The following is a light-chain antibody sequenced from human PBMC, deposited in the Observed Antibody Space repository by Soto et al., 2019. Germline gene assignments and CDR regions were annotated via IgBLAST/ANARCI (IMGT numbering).Light chain of an antibody. CDR3: QQYNSYPIT. CDR2: AAS. J-gene: IGKJ5*01. V-gene: IGKV1-39*01. CDR1: QSISSY. Sequence: DIQVTQSPSSLSASVGDRVTITCRASQSISSYLNWYQQKPGKAPKLLIYAASSLQSGVPSRFSGSGSGTDFTLTISSLQPDDFATYYCQQYNSYPITFGQGTRLENK.